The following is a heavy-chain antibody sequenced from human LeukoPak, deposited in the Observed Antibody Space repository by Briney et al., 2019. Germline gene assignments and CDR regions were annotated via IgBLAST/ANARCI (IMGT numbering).Heavy chain of an antibody. CDR2: FDPEDGET. J-gene: IGHJ4*02. D-gene: IGHD6-13*01. V-gene: IGHV1-24*01. CDR1: GYTLTELS. CDR3: ATIAGTGWNYFDY. Sequence: GASVTVSCKVSGYTLTELSMHWVRQAPGKGLEWMGGFDPEDGETIYAQKFQGRVTMTEDTSTDTAYMELSSLRSEDAAVYYCATIAGTGWNYFDYWGQGTLVTVSS.